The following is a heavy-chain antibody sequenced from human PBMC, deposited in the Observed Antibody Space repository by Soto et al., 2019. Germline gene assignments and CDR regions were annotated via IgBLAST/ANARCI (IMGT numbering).Heavy chain of an antibody. CDR3: ARDPPGVRGVSDP. CDR2: IYYSGST. D-gene: IGHD3-10*01. Sequence: SETLSLTCTVSGGSISSGDYYWSWIRQPPGKGLEWIGYIYYSGSTYYNPSLKSRVTISVDTSKNQFSLKLSSVTAADTAVYYCARDPPGVRGVSDPWGQGTLVTVSS. J-gene: IGHJ5*02. V-gene: IGHV4-30-4*01. CDR1: GGSISSGDYY.